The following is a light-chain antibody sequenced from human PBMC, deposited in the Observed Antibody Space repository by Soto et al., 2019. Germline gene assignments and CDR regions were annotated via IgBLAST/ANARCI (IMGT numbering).Light chain of an antibody. CDR1: QTITTW. V-gene: IGKV1-5*01. CDR2: DAS. Sequence: DIRVTQSPPTLSASVGDRVPITCRAIQTITTWMAWYQQKPGKAPKLLVYDASTLQSGVATRFSGSGSGTEFTLIISGLQPEDSATYYCQQYTNTNNPWMFGQGTKVDI. CDR3: QQYTNTNNPWM. J-gene: IGKJ1*01.